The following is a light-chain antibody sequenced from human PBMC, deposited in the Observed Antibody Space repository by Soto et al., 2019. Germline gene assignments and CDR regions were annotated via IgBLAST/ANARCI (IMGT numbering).Light chain of an antibody. J-gene: IGKJ5*01. CDR1: PSINRW. V-gene: IGKV1-5*01. CDR3: QQFHSFPIT. CDR2: DAS. Sequence: DIQMTQSPSTLSASAGDRVTITCRASPSINRWLAWYQQKPGKAPKLLINDASSLESGVPSRFSGSGSGTEFTLTISSLQPDDFATYYCQQFHSFPITFGQGTRLDVK.